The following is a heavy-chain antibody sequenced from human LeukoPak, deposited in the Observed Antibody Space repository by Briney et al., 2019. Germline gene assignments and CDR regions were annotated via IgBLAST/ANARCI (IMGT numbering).Heavy chain of an antibody. Sequence: ASVKVSCKVSGYTLTELSMHWVRQAPGKGLEWMGGFDPEDGETIYAQKFQGRVTMTEDTSTDTAYMELSSLRSEDTAVYYCATVPGNYHYYGMDVWGQGTTVTVSS. CDR3: ATVPGNYHYYGMDV. V-gene: IGHV1-24*01. CDR2: FDPEDGET. CDR1: GYTLTELS. J-gene: IGHJ6*02.